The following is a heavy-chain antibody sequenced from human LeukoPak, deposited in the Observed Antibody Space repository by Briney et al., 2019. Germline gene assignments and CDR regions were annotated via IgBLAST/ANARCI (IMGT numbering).Heavy chain of an antibody. D-gene: IGHD7-27*01. J-gene: IGHJ4*02. V-gene: IGHV3-30*18. CDR2: ISYDGSNK. CDR3: AKELGKYFDY. CDR1: GITFSSYA. Sequence: GGSLRLSCAASGITFSSYAMSWVRQAPGKGLEWVAVISYDGSNKYYADSLKGRFTISRDNSKNTLYLQMNSLRAEDTAVYYCAKELGKYFDYWGQGTLVTVSS.